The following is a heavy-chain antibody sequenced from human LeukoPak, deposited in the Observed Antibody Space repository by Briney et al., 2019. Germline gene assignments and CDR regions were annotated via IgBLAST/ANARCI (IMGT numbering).Heavy chain of an antibody. CDR1: GFTFSSYG. J-gene: IGHJ4*02. CDR2: IWYDGSDK. Sequence: AGRSLRLSCVASGFTFSSYGMHWVRQAPGKGLEWVAIIWYDGSDKYYADSVRGRFTISRDNSKNTLYLQMNRLRDEDTAVYYCARDQGSSHFDYWGQGTLVTVSS. D-gene: IGHD1-26*01. V-gene: IGHV3-33*08. CDR3: ARDQGSSHFDY.